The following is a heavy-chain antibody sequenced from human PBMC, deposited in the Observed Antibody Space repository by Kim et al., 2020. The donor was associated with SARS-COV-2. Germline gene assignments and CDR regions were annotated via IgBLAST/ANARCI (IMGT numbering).Heavy chain of an antibody. CDR3: ARDYPDISILGVVIGPYDY. V-gene: IGHV3-48*03. D-gene: IGHD3-3*01. J-gene: IGHJ4*02. CDR1: GFTFSGYE. CDR2: ISASGYNI. Sequence: GGSLRLSCAASGFTFSGYEMNWVRQAPGKGLEWVSYISASGYNIHYADSVKGRFTISRDNAKNSLFLQMNSLRAEDTAVYYCARDYPDISILGVVIGPYDYWGQGTLVTVSS.